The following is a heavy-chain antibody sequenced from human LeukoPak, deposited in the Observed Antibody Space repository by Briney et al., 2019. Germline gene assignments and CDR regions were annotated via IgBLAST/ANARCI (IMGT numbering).Heavy chain of an antibody. J-gene: IGHJ2*01. V-gene: IGHV3-48*02. Sequence: GGSLRLSCAASGFTFSSYSMNWVRQAPGKGLEWVSYISSSSSTIYYADSVKGRFTISRDNAKNSLYLQMNSLRDEDTAVYYCARGGYYARGSYRSYWYFDLWGRGTRVTVSS. CDR2: ISSSSSTI. CDR1: GFTFSSYS. D-gene: IGHD3-16*02. CDR3: ARGGYYARGSYRSYWYFDL.